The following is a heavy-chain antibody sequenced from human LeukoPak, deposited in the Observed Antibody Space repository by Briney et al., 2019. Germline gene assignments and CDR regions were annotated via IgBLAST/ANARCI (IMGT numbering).Heavy chain of an antibody. Sequence: ASVQDSCKASGYTFPSYGISWVRQAPGQGLEWMGWISAYNGNTNNAQKLHGRVTMTTDTSTSTAYMELKSLRSDDTAVYYCARDQAITFGGVIVNPYCFDYWGQGTLVTVSS. D-gene: IGHD3-16*02. V-gene: IGHV1-18*01. J-gene: IGHJ4*02. CDR2: ISAYNGNT. CDR3: ARDQAITFGGVIVNPYCFDY. CDR1: GYTFPSYG.